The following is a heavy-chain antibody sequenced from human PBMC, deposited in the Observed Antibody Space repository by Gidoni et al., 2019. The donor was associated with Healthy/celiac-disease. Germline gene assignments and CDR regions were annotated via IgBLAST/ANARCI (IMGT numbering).Heavy chain of an antibody. J-gene: IGHJ4*02. CDR3: ARAVGWPSLDY. CDR2: IYSGGST. Sequence: EVQLVASGGGLVQPGGSLRLSCAASGFTVSSNYMSWVRQAPGQGLEWVSVIYSGGSTYYADSVKGRFTISRDNSKNTLYLQMNSLRAEDTAVYYCARAVGWPSLDYWGQGTLVTVSS. D-gene: IGHD1-26*01. V-gene: IGHV3-66*01. CDR1: GFTVSSNY.